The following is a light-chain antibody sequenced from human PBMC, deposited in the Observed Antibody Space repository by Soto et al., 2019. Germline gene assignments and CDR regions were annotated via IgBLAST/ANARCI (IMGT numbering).Light chain of an antibody. Sequence: EIVLTQSPGTLSLSPGERATLSCRASQSVSSSYLAWYQHKPGQAPRLLIYGASSRATGIPDSFSGSGSGTDFTLTISRLEPEDFPVYYCQQYSSSPHTFGQGTKLEIK. CDR3: QQYSSSPHT. CDR2: GAS. V-gene: IGKV3-20*01. J-gene: IGKJ2*01. CDR1: QSVSSSY.